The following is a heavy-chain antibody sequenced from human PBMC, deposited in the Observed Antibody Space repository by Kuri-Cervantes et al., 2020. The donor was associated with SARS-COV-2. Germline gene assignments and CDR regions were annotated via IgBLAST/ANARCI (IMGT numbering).Heavy chain of an antibody. CDR2: IYHSGST. CDR1: GYSISSGYY. V-gene: IGHV4-38-2*01. CDR3: ARYWSGYPPNAFDI. Sequence: SQSLSLPCAVSGYSISSGYYWGWIRQPPGKGLEWIGSIYHSGSTYYKPSLKSRVTISGDTSKNQFSLKLSSVTAADTAVYYCARYWSGYPPNAFDIWGQGTMVTVSS. J-gene: IGHJ3*02. D-gene: IGHD3-3*01.